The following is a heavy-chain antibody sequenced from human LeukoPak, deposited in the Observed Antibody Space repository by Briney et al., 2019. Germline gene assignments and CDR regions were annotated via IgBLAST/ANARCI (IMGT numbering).Heavy chain of an antibody. CDR3: ARDRSYYDSSGYSGVNAFDI. Sequence: PGGSLRLSCAASGFTFDDYGMSWVRHAPGKGLEWVSGINWNGGSTGYADSVKGRFTISRDNSKNTLYLQMNSLRAEDTAVYYCARDRSYYDSSGYSGVNAFDIWGQGTMVTVSS. V-gene: IGHV3-20*04. CDR2: INWNGGST. J-gene: IGHJ3*02. D-gene: IGHD3-22*01. CDR1: GFTFDDYG.